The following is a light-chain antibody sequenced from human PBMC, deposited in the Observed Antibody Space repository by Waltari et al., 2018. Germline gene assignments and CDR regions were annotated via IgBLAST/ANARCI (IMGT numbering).Light chain of an antibody. Sequence: SQMTQSPSSLSASVGDRATITCRARQSISSYLNCYQQKLGRAPTLLIYAASSLRSGVRARFSVSGCGTEFTVTISSLRPEDFATYYCQQWSSTPQSTFGQGTRLEI. CDR2: AAS. CDR3: QQWSSTPQST. J-gene: IGKJ5*01. V-gene: IGKV1-39*01. CDR1: QSISSY.